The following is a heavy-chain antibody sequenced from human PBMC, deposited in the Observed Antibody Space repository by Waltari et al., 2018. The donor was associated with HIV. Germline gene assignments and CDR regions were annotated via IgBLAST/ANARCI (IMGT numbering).Heavy chain of an antibody. CDR1: GSTFSGYY. CDR3: ARSLYSGSYPIDH. J-gene: IGHJ4*02. V-gene: IGHV1-2*02. D-gene: IGHD1-26*01. CDR2: INSKSGGI. Sequence: QGQLVQSGADVKKPGASVKVSCKASGSTFSGYYFHWVRQALGQGLQGMGWINSKSGGIKYAKKFQGRLSLTRYTSISTVYMELTRLTSDYTAVYYCARSLYSGSYPIDHWGQGSLVSVSS.